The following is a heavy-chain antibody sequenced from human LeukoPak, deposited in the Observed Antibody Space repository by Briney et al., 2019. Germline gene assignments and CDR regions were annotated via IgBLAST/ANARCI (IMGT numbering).Heavy chain of an antibody. CDR3: AREGSGYSYFYYMDV. CDR1: GFTVSSNY. CDR2: IYSAGYT. J-gene: IGHJ6*03. Sequence: GGFLRLSCAASGFTVSSNYMSWVRQAPGKGLEWVSVIYSAGYTYYADSVKGRFTISRDNSKNRVYLQMNSLKTEDTAVYYCAREGSGYSYFYYMDVWGKGTTVTVSS. V-gene: IGHV3-66*02. D-gene: IGHD3-3*01.